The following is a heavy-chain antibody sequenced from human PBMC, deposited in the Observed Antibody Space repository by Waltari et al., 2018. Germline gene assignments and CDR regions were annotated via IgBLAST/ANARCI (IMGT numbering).Heavy chain of an antibody. V-gene: IGHV3-23*01. CDR2: VSYTGSRT. Sequence: EVQLLESGGGLVQPGGSLRLACAASGFTLNNFAMNWVRPAPGKGLEWVSSVSYTGSRTYYADSVKGRFTISRDNSKNTLYLQMNSLRDGDTAVYYCAKDRSSVVSAMDWFDPWGQGTLVTVSS. CDR1: GFTLNNFA. D-gene: IGHD2-21*02. CDR3: AKDRSSVVSAMDWFDP. J-gene: IGHJ5*02.